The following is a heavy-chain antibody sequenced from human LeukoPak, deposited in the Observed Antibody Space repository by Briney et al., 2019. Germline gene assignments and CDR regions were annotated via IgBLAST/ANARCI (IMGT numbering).Heavy chain of an antibody. V-gene: IGHV4-34*01. CDR2: INHSGST. D-gene: IGHD2-2*01. Sequence: SETLSLTCAGYGGSFSGYYWSWIRQPPGKGLEWFGEINHSGSTNYNPSLKSRVTISVDTSKNQFSLKLSSVTAADTAVYYCARGRRNYCSSTSCYVLLFDYWGQGTLVTVSS. J-gene: IGHJ4*02. CDR1: GGSFSGYY. CDR3: ARGRRNYCSSTSCYVLLFDY.